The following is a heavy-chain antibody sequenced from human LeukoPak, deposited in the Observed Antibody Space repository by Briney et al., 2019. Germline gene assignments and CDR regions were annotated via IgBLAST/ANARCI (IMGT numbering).Heavy chain of an antibody. J-gene: IGHJ4*02. Sequence: LETLSLTCAVYGGSFSGYYWSWIRQSPGEGLEWIGEINDSGVTNCNPSLESRVILSVDTSKNQFSLRLSSVTAADTAVYYCARRLVDSSASQVSDHWGQGTLVTVSS. V-gene: IGHV4-34*01. CDR1: GGSFSGYY. D-gene: IGHD2-2*01. CDR3: ARRLVDSSASQVSDH. CDR2: INDSGVT.